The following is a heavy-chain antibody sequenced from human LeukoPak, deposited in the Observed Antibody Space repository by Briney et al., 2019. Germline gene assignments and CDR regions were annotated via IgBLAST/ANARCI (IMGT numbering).Heavy chain of an antibody. D-gene: IGHD7-27*01. CDR2: VSTSSTTI. V-gene: IGHV3-48*01. Sequence: GGSLRLSCAGSGFTFSNYGMNWVRQAPGKGLEWVSYVSTSSTTIYYADSVKGRFTISRENAKNSLYLQMNSLRAEDTAVYYCARGWGSFENWGQGTLVAVSS. J-gene: IGHJ4*02. CDR3: ARGWGSFEN. CDR1: GFTFSNYG.